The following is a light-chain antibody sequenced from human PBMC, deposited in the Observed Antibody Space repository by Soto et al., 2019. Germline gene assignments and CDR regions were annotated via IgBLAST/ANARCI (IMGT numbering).Light chain of an antibody. J-gene: IGKJ5*01. Sequence: DIQMTHSPLSVSASVGDRVIITCRSSQDIGYWLAWYQQIPGKAPKLLIYAALSLQSGVSSRFSGSGSGTNFTLTINSLQPEDVAFYYCQQANSFPLSFGQGTRLEIK. CDR1: QDIGYW. CDR3: QQANSFPLS. CDR2: AAL. V-gene: IGKV1-12*01.